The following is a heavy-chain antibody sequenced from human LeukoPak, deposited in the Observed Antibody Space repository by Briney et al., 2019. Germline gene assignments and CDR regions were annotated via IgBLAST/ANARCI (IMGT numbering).Heavy chain of an antibody. Sequence: ASVKVSCKASGYTFTGYYMHWVRQAPGQGLEWMGWINPNSGGTNYAQKFQGRVTMTRDTSISTAYMELSRLRSDDTAVYYCARTSPYYDFWSGSPPDYWGQGTLVTVSS. CDR2: INPNSGGT. CDR1: GYTFTGYY. V-gene: IGHV1-2*02. J-gene: IGHJ4*02. D-gene: IGHD3-3*01. CDR3: ARTSPYYDFWSGSPPDY.